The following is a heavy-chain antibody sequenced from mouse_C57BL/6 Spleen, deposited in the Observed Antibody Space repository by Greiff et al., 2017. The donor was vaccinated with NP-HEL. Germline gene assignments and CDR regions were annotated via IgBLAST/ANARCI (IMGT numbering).Heavy chain of an antibody. V-gene: IGHV1-55*01. CDR3: ARGGLVDYGQLDY. D-gene: IGHD2-4*01. CDR1: GYTFTSYW. J-gene: IGHJ2*01. CDR2: IYPGSGST. Sequence: VQRVESGAELVKPGASVKMSCKASGYTFTSYWITWVKQRPGQGLEWIGDIYPGSGSTNYNEKFKSKATLTVNTSSSTAYMQLSSLTSEDSAVYYCARGGLVDYGQLDYWGQGTTLTVSS.